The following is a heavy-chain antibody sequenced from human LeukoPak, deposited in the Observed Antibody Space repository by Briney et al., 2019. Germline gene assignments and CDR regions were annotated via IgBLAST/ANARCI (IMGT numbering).Heavy chain of an antibody. J-gene: IGHJ4*02. V-gene: IGHV3-23*01. CDR1: GFTFSTYA. D-gene: IGHD1-26*01. CDR2: ISGSGGST. Sequence: GGSLRLSCVASGFTFSTYAMSWVRQGPGKGLEWLSGISGSGGSTYYADSVKGRFTISRDNSKNTLYLQMNSLRAEDTAVYYCARLGYGGSGSYSNYYFDYWGQGTLVTVSS. CDR3: ARLGYGGSGSYSNYYFDY.